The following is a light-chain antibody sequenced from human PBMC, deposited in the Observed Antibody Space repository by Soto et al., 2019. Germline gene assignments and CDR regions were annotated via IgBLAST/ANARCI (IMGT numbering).Light chain of an antibody. CDR3: QQYNGT. V-gene: IGKV1-5*03. J-gene: IGKJ1*01. CDR2: KAS. Sequence: DIQMTQSPSTLSASVGDRVTITCRASQSISNWLAWYQQKPGKAPNLLIYKASNLEGGVPSRFSGSGSGTEFTLTISSLQPDDFATYFCQQYNGTFGQGTKVEIK. CDR1: QSISNW.